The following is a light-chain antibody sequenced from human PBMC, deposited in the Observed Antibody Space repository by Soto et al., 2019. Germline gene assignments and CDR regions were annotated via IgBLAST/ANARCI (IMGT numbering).Light chain of an antibody. CDR1: QSISSW. J-gene: IGKJ1*01. V-gene: IGKV1-5*01. CDR2: AAP. CDR3: QQYNSYQGT. Sequence: DIQMTQSPSTLSASVGDRVTITCRASQSISSWLAWYQQKPGKAPKLLIYAAPSLESGVPSRFSGSGSWTEFILTISSLQPEDFATYYCQQYNSYQGTFGQGTKVEIK.